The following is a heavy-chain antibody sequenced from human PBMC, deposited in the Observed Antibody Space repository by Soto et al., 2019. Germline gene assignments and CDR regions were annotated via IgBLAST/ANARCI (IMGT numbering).Heavy chain of an antibody. CDR3: AHRPTGSIHYFDY. CDR2: IYWDDDK. D-gene: IGHD2-2*02. CDR1: GFSLSTRGVG. J-gene: IGHJ4*02. V-gene: IGHV2-5*02. Sequence: QITLKESGPTLVKPTQTLTLTCTFSGFSLSTRGVGVGWIRQPPGKALEWLALIYWDDDKGYSPSLRSRLTXTXVXXKNQVVLTMTNMAPVDTATYYCAHRPTGSIHYFDYSGQGILVTVSS.